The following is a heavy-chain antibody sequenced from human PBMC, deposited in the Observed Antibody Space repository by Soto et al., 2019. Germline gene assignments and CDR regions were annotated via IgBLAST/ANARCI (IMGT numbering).Heavy chain of an antibody. J-gene: IGHJ4*02. V-gene: IGHV3-23*01. D-gene: IGHD2-8*02. CDR3: ATGHDSTYWEGY. CDR2: ISANGGST. Sequence: EVQVLESGGGLVQPGGSLRLSCVGSGFTFSSHVMTWVRQAPGKGLEWVSSISANGGSTYYAESVMGRFPISRDNSRNTLSLQMRSLRAEDTAVYYFATGHDSTYWEGYWGQGTLVTVSS. CDR1: GFTFSSHV.